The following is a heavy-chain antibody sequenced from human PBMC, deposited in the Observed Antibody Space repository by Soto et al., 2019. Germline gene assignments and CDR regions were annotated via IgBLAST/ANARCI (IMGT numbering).Heavy chain of an antibody. Sequence: ASVKVSCKASGYTFTSYDINWVRQATGQGLEWMGWMNPNSGNTGYAQKFQGRVTMTRNTSISTAYMELSSLRSEDTAVYYCARGGIHHYYYGMDVWGQGXTVTVYS. CDR3: ARGGIHHYYYGMDV. D-gene: IGHD5-18*01. V-gene: IGHV1-8*01. CDR1: GYTFTSYD. CDR2: MNPNSGNT. J-gene: IGHJ6*02.